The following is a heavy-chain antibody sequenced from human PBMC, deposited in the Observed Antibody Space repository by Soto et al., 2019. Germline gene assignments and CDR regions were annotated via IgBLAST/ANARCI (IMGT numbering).Heavy chain of an antibody. J-gene: IGHJ4*02. V-gene: IGHV1-18*01. CDR1: GYTFTSYG. CDR2: ISAYNGNT. D-gene: IGHD5-12*01. Sequence: ASVKVSCKASGYTFTSYGISWVRQAPGQGLEWMGWISAYNGNTNYAQKLQGRVTMTPDPSTSTAYMELRSLRSDDPAVYYCARPHGGYSGYATDYWGQGPRVTVSS. CDR3: ARPHGGYSGYATDY.